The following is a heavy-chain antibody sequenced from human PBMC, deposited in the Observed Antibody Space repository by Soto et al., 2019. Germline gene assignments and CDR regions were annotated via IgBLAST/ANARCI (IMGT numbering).Heavy chain of an antibody. CDR2: IVSSGSTI. D-gene: IGHD3-22*01. J-gene: IGHJ4*02. CDR3: ARDLGYYDSSGYFDY. Sequence: GGSLRLSCAASGFTFSDYYMSWTRQAPGKGLEWISYIVSSGSTIYYADSVKGRFTIPRDNAKNSLYLQMNSLRAEDTAVYYCARDLGYYDSSGYFDYWGQGALVTVSS. V-gene: IGHV3-11*01. CDR1: GFTFSDYY.